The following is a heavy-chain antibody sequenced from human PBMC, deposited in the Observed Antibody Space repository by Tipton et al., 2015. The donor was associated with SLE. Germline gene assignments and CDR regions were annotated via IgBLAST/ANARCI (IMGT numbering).Heavy chain of an antibody. CDR1: GGSISSSSYY. CDR2: IYYSGST. Sequence: TLSLTCTVSGGSISSSSYYWGWIRQPPGKGLEWIGSIYYSGSTYYNPSLKSRVTISVDTSKNQFSLKLRSVTAADPAVHYCAGQNWGDGGRDAFDIWGQGTMVTVSS. D-gene: IGHD7-27*01. V-gene: IGHV4-39*01. J-gene: IGHJ3*02. CDR3: AGQNWGDGGRDAFDI.